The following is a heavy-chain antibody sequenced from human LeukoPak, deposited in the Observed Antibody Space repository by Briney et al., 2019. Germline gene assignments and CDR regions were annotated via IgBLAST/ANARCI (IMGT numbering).Heavy chain of an antibody. CDR2: IRHDESVR. D-gene: IGHD6-19*01. J-gene: IGHJ4*02. CDR1: GFTFSSYG. V-gene: IGHV3-30*02. CDR3: AKGPSQGATWLGDY. Sequence: GGSLTLSCAASGFTFSSYGMHWVRQAPGKGLEWVAFIRHDESVRYYADSVKGRFTISRDNSKNTLSLQMNSLRPEDTAVYYCAKGPSQGATWLGDYWGQGIIVPVSS.